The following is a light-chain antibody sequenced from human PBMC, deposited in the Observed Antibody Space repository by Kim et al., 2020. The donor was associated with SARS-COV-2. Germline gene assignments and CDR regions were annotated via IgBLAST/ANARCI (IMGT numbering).Light chain of an antibody. Sequence: ASVGDRVTLSCRASQGIGRWLAWYQQRPGKAPKLLIYGASSLQSGIPSRFSGNGSETDFSLTISSLQPEDLATYYCQKTNSFPLTFGGGTKVDIK. CDR1: QGIGRW. J-gene: IGKJ4*01. V-gene: IGKV1-12*01. CDR3: QKTNSFPLT. CDR2: GAS.